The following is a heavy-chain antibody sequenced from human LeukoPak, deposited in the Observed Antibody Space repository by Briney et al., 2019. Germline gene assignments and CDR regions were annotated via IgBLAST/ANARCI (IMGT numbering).Heavy chain of an antibody. CDR2: IIPIFGTA. CDR3: ARGRSISSYMDV. Sequence: SVKVSCKASGGTFSSYAISWVRQAPGQRLEWMGGIIPIFGTANYAQKFQGRVTITTDESTSTAYMELSSLRSEDTAVYYCARGRSISSYMDVWGKGTTVTVSS. V-gene: IGHV1-69*05. D-gene: IGHD6-6*01. CDR1: GGTFSSYA. J-gene: IGHJ6*03.